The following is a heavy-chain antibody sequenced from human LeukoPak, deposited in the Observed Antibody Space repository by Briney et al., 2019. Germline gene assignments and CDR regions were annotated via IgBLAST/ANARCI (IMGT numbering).Heavy chain of an antibody. CDR3: ARGGKVDGSGYYFDY. D-gene: IGHD3-22*01. V-gene: IGHV3-7*01. CDR2: IKQDGSVK. J-gene: IGHJ4*02. CDR1: GLIFRSYW. Sequence: GGSLRLSCAVSGLIFRSYWMSWVRQAPGKGLEWVANIKQDGSVKHYVDSVKGRFTISRDNAKNSLYLQMNSLRAEDTAVYYCARGGKVDGSGYYFDYWGQGTLVTVSS.